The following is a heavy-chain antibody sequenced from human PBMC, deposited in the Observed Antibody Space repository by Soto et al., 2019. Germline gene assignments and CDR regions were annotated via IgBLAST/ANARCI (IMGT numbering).Heavy chain of an antibody. J-gene: IGHJ4*02. Sequence: PSETLSLTCPVSGGSISSGDYYWSWIRQPPGKGLEWIGYIYYSGSTYYNPSLKSRVTISVDTSKNQFSLKLSSVTAADTAVYYCARVMSVGIAAADAFDYWGQGTLVTVSS. CDR3: ARVMSVGIAAADAFDY. D-gene: IGHD6-13*01. CDR1: GGSISSGDYY. CDR2: IYYSGST. V-gene: IGHV4-30-4*01.